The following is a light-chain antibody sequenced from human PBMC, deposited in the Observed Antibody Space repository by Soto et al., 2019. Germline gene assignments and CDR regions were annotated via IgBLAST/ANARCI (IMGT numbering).Light chain of an antibody. CDR3: QQRSNWPVT. CDR2: DAS. Sequence: SWLPGERATLSCRASQSVSSYLAWYQQKPGQAPRLLIYDASNRATGIPARFSGSGSGTDFTLTISSLEPEDFAVYYCQQRSNWPVTFGQGTRLEIK. J-gene: IGKJ5*01. V-gene: IGKV3-11*01. CDR1: QSVSSY.